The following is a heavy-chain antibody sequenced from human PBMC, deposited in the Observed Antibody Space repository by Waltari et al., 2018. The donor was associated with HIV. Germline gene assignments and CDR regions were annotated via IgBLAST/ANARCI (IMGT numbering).Heavy chain of an antibody. Sequence: QVQLVQSGAEVKKPGASVKVSCKASGYTFTSYYMHWVRQAPGQGLEWMGIINPSGGSTSDAQKFQGRVTMTRDTSTSTVYMELSSLRSEDTAVYYCARDADYYGSGSYYKNYYFDYWGQGTLVTVSS. CDR2: INPSGGST. CDR3: ARDADYYGSGSYYKNYYFDY. D-gene: IGHD3-10*01. V-gene: IGHV1-46*01. J-gene: IGHJ4*02. CDR1: GYTFTSYY.